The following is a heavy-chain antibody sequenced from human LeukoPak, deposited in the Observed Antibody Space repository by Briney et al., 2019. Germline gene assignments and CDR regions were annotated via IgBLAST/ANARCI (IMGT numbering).Heavy chain of an antibody. CDR2: IYYSGST. Sequence: ESSETLSLTCTVSGGSISSSSYYWGWIRQPPGKGLEWIGSIYYSGSTYYNPSLKSRVTISVDTSKNQFSLKLSSVTAADTAVHYCARAGATRYLYYFDYWGQGTLVTVSS. J-gene: IGHJ4*02. D-gene: IGHD1-26*01. V-gene: IGHV4-39*07. CDR3: ARAGATRYLYYFDY. CDR1: GGSISSSSYY.